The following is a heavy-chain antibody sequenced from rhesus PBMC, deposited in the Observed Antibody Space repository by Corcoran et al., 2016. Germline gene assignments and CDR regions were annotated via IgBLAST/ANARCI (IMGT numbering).Heavy chain of an antibody. J-gene: IGHJ4*01. CDR3: TREGGYGYFDY. CDR1: GFTFRDYY. V-gene: IGHV3S16*01. CDR2: IISASIYI. D-gene: IGHD3-9*01. Sequence: EVQLVESGGGLVQPGGSLRLSCAASGFTFRDYYMSWDRQAPGKGLEWVSSIISASIYIYYADSVKGRFTISRDDAKNSLSLQMNSLKTEDTAVYYCTREGGYGYFDYWGQGVLVTVSS.